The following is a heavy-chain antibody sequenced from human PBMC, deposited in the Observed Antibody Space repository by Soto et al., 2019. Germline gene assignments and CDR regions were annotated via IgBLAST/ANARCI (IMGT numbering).Heavy chain of an antibody. V-gene: IGHV4-4*02. Sequence: SETLSLTCPVSGDSVISNWYWGWVRQSPGKGLEWIADMFHSGSTNYSPSLESRVTLSVDKSKNQFSLKMNSVTAEDTATYYCVRVADALPDKGAEWVPNFDYWGQGTPVTVSS. CDR1: GDSVISNWY. D-gene: IGHD3-3*01. J-gene: IGHJ4*02. CDR3: VRVADALPDKGAEWVPNFDY. CDR2: MFHSGST.